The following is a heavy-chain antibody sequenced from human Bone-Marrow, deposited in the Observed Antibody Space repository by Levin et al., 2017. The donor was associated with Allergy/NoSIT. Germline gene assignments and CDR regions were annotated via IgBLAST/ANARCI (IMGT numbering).Heavy chain of an antibody. CDR3: AEGDCYSGSCYGPDWFDP. Sequence: ASVKVSCKPSGYTFTSYNVYWVRQATGQGLEWMGYINPNSGNTAYARKFQGRVTMTRNSSITTAYMELSSLRSEDTAMYYCAEGDCYSGSCYGPDWFDPWGQGTQVTVSS. D-gene: IGHD2-15*01. J-gene: IGHJ5*02. CDR1: GYTFTSYN. CDR2: INPNSGNT. V-gene: IGHV1-8*01.